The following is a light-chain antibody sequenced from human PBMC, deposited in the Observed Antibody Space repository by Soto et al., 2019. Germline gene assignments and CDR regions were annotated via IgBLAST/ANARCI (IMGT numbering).Light chain of an antibody. J-gene: IGLJ1*01. CDR1: SSDVGSYNH. Sequence: QSALTQPASVSGSPGQSITISCTGTSSDVGSYNHVSWYQQHPGKAPKRMIYEGSKRPSGVSNRFSGSKSGKTDSLTISGLQAEDEADYYCCSYAGSSTFVFGTGTKLTV. V-gene: IGLV2-23*01. CDR2: EGS. CDR3: CSYAGSSTFV.